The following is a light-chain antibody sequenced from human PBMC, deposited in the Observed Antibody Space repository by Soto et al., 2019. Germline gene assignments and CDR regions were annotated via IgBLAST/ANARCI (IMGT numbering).Light chain of an antibody. V-gene: IGLV2-14*03. CDR1: SSDVGGSNF. CDR3: VSYTSSSTLV. CDR2: DVA. Sequence: QSVLTQPASVSASPGQSITISCTGTSSDVGGSNFVSWYQQHPGKPPKLIIYDVATRPSGVSNRFSGSKSGSTASLIISRLQTEDEADYYCVSYTSSSTLVFGGGTKLTVL. J-gene: IGLJ2*01.